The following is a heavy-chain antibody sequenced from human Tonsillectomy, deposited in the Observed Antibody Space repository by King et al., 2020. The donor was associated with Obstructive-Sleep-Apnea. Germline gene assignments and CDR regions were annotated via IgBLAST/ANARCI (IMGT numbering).Heavy chain of an antibody. CDR2: ISYDGSTK. V-gene: IGHV3-30*18. CDR3: AKNYYFGSGSYYNVGS. D-gene: IGHD3-10*01. Sequence: VQLVESGGGVVQPGRSLRLSCVASGFTFSSYGMHWVRQAPGKVLEGVAVISYDGSTKYYAESVKGRFTISRDNSKNTLYLQMNSLRAEDTAVYYCAKNYYFGSGSYYNVGSWGQGTLVTVSS. J-gene: IGHJ5*02. CDR1: GFTFSSYG.